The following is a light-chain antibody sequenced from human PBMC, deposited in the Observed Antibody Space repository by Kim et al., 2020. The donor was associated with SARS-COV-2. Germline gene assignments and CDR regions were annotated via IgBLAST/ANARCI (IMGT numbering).Light chain of an antibody. Sequence: PGAKATPPCRASQRVRRNFLAWLQPKPGQAPRLLIYTASSRARGVPDRFRGSGSGTDFTLTINRLEPEDFAVYYCQRYGGSPPHTCGQGKKLEI. V-gene: IGKV3-20*01. CDR2: TAS. CDR3: QRYGGSPPHT. J-gene: IGKJ2*01. CDR1: QRVRRNF.